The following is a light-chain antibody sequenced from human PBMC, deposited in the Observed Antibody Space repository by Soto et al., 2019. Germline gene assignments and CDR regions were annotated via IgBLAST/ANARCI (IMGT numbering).Light chain of an antibody. J-gene: IGLJ3*02. CDR2: RNN. CDR3: AAWDDSLRGWV. V-gene: IGLV1-47*01. Sequence: QSVLTQPPSASVTPGQRVTISCSGSNSFIGSNYFYWYQQVPGMAPKLLIYRNNERPSGVPDRFSGSRSGTSASLAISGLRFEDEADYYCAAWDDSLRGWVFGGGTKVTVL. CDR1: NSFIGSNY.